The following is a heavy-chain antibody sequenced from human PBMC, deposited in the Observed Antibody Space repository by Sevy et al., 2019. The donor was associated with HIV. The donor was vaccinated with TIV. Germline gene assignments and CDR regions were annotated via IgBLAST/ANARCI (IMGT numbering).Heavy chain of an antibody. D-gene: IGHD5-18*01. J-gene: IGHJ6*02. CDR1: GYTFTGYY. Sequence: ASVKVSCKATGYTFTGYYLHWVRQAPGRGLEWMGWINPNRGDTHYSQKFQGWVTMTSDTSISTAYMELDRVTSDDSGVCYCWRGVYSSGNFYSHCVDVWGLGTPVTVSS. V-gene: IGHV1-2*04. CDR3: WRGVYSSGNFYSHCVDV. CDR2: INPNRGDT.